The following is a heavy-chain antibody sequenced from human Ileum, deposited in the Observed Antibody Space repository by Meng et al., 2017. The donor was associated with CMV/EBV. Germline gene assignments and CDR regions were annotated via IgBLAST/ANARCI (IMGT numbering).Heavy chain of an antibody. D-gene: IGHD1-14*01. CDR3: TTDRFN. Sequence: LRRVWAGSGFTATNAWMSWVRQATGEGGEWVGRIKSKTDGGTIDYTETVKGRYTIARDEAQNTLSLQMSSLKTEDTAVYYCTTDRFNWGQGTLVTVSS. V-gene: IGHV3-15*01. CDR1: GFTATNAW. J-gene: IGHJ4*02. CDR2: IKSKTDGGTI.